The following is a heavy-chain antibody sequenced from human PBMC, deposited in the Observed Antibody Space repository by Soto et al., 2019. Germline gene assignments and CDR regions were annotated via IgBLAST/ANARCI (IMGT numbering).Heavy chain of an antibody. V-gene: IGHV4-34*01. Sequence: PSETLSLTCAVYGGSFSGYYWSWIRQPPGKGLEWIGEINHSGNTNYNPSLKSRVTISVDTSKNQFSLKLSSVTAADTAVYYCARHSYYGSGYYHYYYGMDVWGQGTTVTVSS. CDR1: GGSFSGYY. CDR2: INHSGNT. CDR3: ARHSYYGSGYYHYYYGMDV. J-gene: IGHJ6*02. D-gene: IGHD3-22*01.